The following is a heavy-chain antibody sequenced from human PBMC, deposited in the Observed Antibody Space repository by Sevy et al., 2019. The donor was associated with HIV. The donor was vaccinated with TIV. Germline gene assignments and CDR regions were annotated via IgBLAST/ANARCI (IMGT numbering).Heavy chain of an antibody. V-gene: IGHV1-69*13. J-gene: IGHJ3*02. CDR3: AREKPGRISAFDI. Sequence: ASVKISCKASGGTFSSYAISWVRQAPGQGLEWMGGNIPIFGTANYAQKFQGRVTITADESTSTAYMELSSLRSEETAVYYCAREKPGRISAFDIWGQGTMVTVS. CDR2: NIPIFGTA. D-gene: IGHD3-3*02. CDR1: GGTFSSYA.